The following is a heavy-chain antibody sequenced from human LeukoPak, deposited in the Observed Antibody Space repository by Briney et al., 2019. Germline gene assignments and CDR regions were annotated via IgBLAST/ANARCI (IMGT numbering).Heavy chain of an antibody. CDR3: ARGLSVGRSFDWLSKKFHNCFDP. CDR1: GYTFTSYG. D-gene: IGHD3-9*01. V-gene: IGHV1-18*01. Sequence: GASVKVSCKASGYTFTSYGISWVRQAPGQGLEWMGWISAYNGNTNYAQKLQGRVTMTTDTSISTAYMELSSLRSDDTAVYYCARGLSVGRSFDWLSKKFHNCFDPWGQGTLVTVSS. J-gene: IGHJ5*02. CDR2: ISAYNGNT.